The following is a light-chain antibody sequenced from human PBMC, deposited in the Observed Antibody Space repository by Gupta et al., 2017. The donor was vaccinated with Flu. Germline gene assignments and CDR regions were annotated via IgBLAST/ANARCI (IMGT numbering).Light chain of an antibody. V-gene: IGLV6-57*01. CDR3: QSYDSSTVV. Sequence: SSGSIASNYVQWYQQRPGSSPTTVIYEDNQRPSGVPDRFSGSIDSSSNSASLTISGLKTEDEADYYCQSYDSSTVVFGGGTKLTVL. CDR2: EDN. CDR1: SGSIASNY. J-gene: IGLJ2*01.